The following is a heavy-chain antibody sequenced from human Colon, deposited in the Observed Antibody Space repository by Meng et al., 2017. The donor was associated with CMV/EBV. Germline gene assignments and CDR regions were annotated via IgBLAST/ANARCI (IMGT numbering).Heavy chain of an antibody. D-gene: IGHD5-12*01. CDR1: GYTFTDDY. CDR2: INPNSGGT. CDR3: ATWISGSGGNY. V-gene: IGHV1-2*02. Sequence: SCKASGYTFTDDYMHWVRQAPGQGLEWMGWINPNSGGTNYAQKFQGRVTMTRDTSISTAYMELSRLRSDDTAVYYCATWISGSGGNYWGQGTLVTVSS. J-gene: IGHJ4*02.